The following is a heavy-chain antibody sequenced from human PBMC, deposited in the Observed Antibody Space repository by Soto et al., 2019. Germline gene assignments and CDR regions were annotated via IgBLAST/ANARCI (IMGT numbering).Heavy chain of an antibody. J-gene: IGHJ4*02. V-gene: IGHV1-18*04. CDR3: ARDDCTNGVCYIGY. D-gene: IGHD2-8*01. CDR1: GYSFISYG. CDR2: INAYNGYT. Sequence: ASVKVSYKASGYSFISYGINWVRQAPGQGLEWMGWINAYNGYTNYAQKLQGRVTSTADTSTSTAYMELRSLRSDDTAVYFCARDDCTNGVCYIGYWGQGTLVTVSS.